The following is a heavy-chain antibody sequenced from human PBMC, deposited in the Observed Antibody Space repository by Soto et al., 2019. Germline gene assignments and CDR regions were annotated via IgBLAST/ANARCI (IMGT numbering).Heavy chain of an antibody. CDR2: INAGNGNT. V-gene: IGHV1-3*01. Sequence: ASVKVSCKASGYTFTSYAMHRVRQAPGQRLEWMGWINAGNGNTKYSQKFQGRVTITRDTSASTAYMELSSLRSEDTAVYYCARGYYYDSSGYYYGEYFQHWGQGTLVTVSS. J-gene: IGHJ1*01. CDR3: ARGYYYDSSGYYYGEYFQH. D-gene: IGHD3-22*01. CDR1: GYTFTSYA.